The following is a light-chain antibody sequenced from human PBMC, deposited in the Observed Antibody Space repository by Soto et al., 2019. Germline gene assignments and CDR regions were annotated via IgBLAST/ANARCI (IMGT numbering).Light chain of an antibody. Sequence: IQLTQSPSSLSASIGDRVTITCRASQGISSYLAWYQQKPGKAPKLLINAASTLQRGVPSRFSGSGSATDFTLTISSLQPEDFATYYCQQLNSYPPTFGGGTKVEIK. CDR3: QQLNSYPPT. V-gene: IGKV1-9*01. CDR2: AAS. J-gene: IGKJ4*01. CDR1: QGISSY.